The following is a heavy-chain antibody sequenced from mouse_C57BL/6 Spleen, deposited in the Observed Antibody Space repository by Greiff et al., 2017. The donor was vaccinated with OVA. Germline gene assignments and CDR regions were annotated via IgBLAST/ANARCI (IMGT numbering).Heavy chain of an antibody. CDR1: GYSITSCYF. CDR2: ISYDGSN. V-gene: IGHV3-6*01. D-gene: IGHD1-1*01. J-gene: IGHJ1*01. Sequence: DVQLQESGPGLVKPSQSLSLSCSVTGYSITSCYFWYWIRQLPGNKQEWMGYISYDGSNNYNPSLKNRITITRDTSKNQFFLKLKAVTTEDTATYYCAGGRHIYYDFGDWGPGTTLTVAS. CDR3: AGGRHIYYDFGD.